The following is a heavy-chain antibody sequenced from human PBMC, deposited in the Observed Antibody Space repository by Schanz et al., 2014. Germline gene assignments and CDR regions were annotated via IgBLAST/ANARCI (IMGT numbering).Heavy chain of an antibody. CDR1: GFIVRSNY. CDR3: AKGSRSGSKVMDV. Sequence: EVQLVESGGGLVQPGGSLRLSCAVSGFIVRSNYMTWVRQAPGKGLEWVSFVHPGGSTYYPDSVKGRFTISRDSSKNSLYRQMNSLRPEDTAVYYCAKGSRSGSKVMDVWGKGTTVTVSS. CDR2: VHPGGST. J-gene: IGHJ6*03. D-gene: IGHD3-10*01. V-gene: IGHV3-66*02.